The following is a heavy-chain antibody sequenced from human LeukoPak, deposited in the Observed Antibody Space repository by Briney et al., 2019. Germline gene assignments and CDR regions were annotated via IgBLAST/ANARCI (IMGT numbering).Heavy chain of an antibody. J-gene: IGHJ6*02. CDR2: ISAYNGNT. Sequence: VASVKVSCKASGYTFTSYGISWVRQAPGQGLEWMGLISAYNGNTNYAQKLQGRVTMTTDTSTSKAYMELRSLRSDDTAVYYCGIGYCSSTSCYDYYYYGMDVWGQGTTVTVSS. D-gene: IGHD2-2*01. V-gene: IGHV1-18*01. CDR1: GYTFTSYG. CDR3: GIGYCSSTSCYDYYYYGMDV.